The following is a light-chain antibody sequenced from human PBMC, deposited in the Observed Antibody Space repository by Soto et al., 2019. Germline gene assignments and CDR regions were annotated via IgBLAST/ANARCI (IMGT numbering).Light chain of an antibody. CDR1: QSINSN. J-gene: IGKJ2*01. CDR2: GAS. V-gene: IGKV3-15*01. CDR3: HQYKNWPPVT. Sequence: EIVMTQSPATLSVSPGERATLSCRASQSINSNLVWYQQKPGQAPRLLIYGASTRATGIPARFSGSGSGTEFTITIINLQSADFAVYYCHQYKNWPPVTFGQGTKLEIK.